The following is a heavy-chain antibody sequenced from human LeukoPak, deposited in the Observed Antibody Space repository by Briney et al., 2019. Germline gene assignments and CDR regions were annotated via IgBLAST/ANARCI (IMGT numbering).Heavy chain of an antibody. CDR3: ARKVGYYYYYGMDV. Sequence: GGSLRLSCAASGFTFASYEMNWVRQAPGKGLECIAYIYASGSAIYYSDSVKGRFTISGDNAKNSLYLQMNSLSAEDTAVYYCARKVGYYYYYGMDVWGKGTTVTVSS. CDR2: IYASGSAI. J-gene: IGHJ6*04. CDR1: GFTFASYE. D-gene: IGHD1-26*01. V-gene: IGHV3-48*03.